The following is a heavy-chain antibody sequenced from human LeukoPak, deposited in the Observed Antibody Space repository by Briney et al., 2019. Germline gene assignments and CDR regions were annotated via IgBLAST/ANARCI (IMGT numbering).Heavy chain of an antibody. CDR2: INTDGSST. CDR3: ARLKMEWYGYAGGYYYYYMDV. D-gene: IGHD3-3*01. J-gene: IGHJ6*03. V-gene: IGHV3-74*01. CDR1: GFTFSNYW. Sequence: GGSLRLSCAASGFTFSNYWMHWVRQAPGKGLVWVSRINTDGSSTNYADSVKGRFTISRDNAKNSLYLQMNSRRAEDTAVYYCARLKMEWYGYAGGYYYYYMDVWGKGTTVTVSS.